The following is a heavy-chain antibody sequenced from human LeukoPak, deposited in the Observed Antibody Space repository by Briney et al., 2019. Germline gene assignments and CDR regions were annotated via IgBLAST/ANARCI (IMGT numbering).Heavy chain of an antibody. CDR3: ARHCDILTGYSAYAFDI. J-gene: IGHJ3*02. V-gene: IGHV4-59*08. CDR1: GGSISPYY. CDR2: VYYSGST. D-gene: IGHD3-9*01. Sequence: SSETLSLTCTVSGGSISPYYWSWIRRPPGKGLEWIGYVYYSGSTNYNPSLESRVTISVDTSRNQFSLNLSSVTAADTAVYYCARHCDILTGYSAYAFDIWGQGTMVTVSS.